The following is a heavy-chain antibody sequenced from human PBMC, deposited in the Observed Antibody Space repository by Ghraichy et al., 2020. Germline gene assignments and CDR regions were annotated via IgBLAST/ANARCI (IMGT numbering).Heavy chain of an antibody. J-gene: IGHJ4*02. CDR3: AKAAFVYNDESAFDY. D-gene: IGHD5-24*01. CDR1: GFTFSNYA. CDR2: ISTSGGST. Sequence: GGSLRLSCAASGFTFSNYAMSWVRQAPGKGLEWVSAISTSGGSTYYADSVKGRFTISRDNSKNTLYLQMNSLRAEDTALYYCAKAAFVYNDESAFDYWGQGTVVTVSS. V-gene: IGHV3-23*01.